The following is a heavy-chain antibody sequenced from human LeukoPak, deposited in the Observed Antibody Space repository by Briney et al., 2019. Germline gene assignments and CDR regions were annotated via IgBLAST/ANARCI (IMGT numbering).Heavy chain of an antibody. V-gene: IGHV3-30*03. D-gene: IGHD2-21*02. CDR3: ARERSYCGGDCYILGAFDI. CDR1: GFTFNRYG. Sequence: PGGSLRLSCAASGFTFNRYGMHWVRQAPGKGLEWVAVISYDGSNKYYGDSVKGRFTISRDSSKNTLYLQMNSLRAEDTAIYYCARERSYCGGDCYILGAFDIWGQGTMVTVSS. J-gene: IGHJ3*02. CDR2: ISYDGSNK.